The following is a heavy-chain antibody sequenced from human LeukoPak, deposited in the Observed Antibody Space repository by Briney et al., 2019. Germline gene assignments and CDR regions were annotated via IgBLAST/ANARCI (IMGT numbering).Heavy chain of an antibody. Sequence: GGSLRLSCAVSGFTFSNYWMHWVREAPGQELVWFSCISSDGSSTNSTHSVKGRFSFSRDNAKNTLYLHMNSLRAEDTALYYCARPMISVMSLGADFWGQGSLVTVSS. J-gene: IGHJ4*02. D-gene: IGHD3/OR15-3a*01. V-gene: IGHV3-74*01. CDR1: GFTFSNYW. CDR3: ARPMISVMSLGADF. CDR2: ISSDGSST.